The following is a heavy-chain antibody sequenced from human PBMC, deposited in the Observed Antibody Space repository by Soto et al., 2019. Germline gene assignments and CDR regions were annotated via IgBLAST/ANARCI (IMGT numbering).Heavy chain of an antibody. J-gene: IGHJ5*02. Sequence: EVQLVESGGGVVRPGGSLRLSCAASGFTFDDYGMSWVRQAPGKGLEWVSGINWNGGSTGYADSVKGRFTISRDNAKNTLYLEMNSLRAEDTALYHCARVEIPSYCSGGSCLKGWFDPWGQGTLVTVSS. CDR1: GFTFDDYG. CDR2: INWNGGST. D-gene: IGHD2-15*01. V-gene: IGHV3-20*01. CDR3: ARVEIPSYCSGGSCLKGWFDP.